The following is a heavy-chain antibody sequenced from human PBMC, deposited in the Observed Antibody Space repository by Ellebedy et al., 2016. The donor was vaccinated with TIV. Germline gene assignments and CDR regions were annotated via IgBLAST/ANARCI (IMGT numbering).Heavy chain of an antibody. CDR2: IYPGDSDT. D-gene: IGHD6-6*01. CDR1: GYSFTSYW. Sequence: GGSLRLXXKGSGYSFTSYWIGWVRQMPGKGLEWMGIIYPGDSDTRYSPSFQGQVTISADKSISTAYLQWSSLKASDTAMYYCARLLGIAARSYYYYMDVWGKGTTVTVSS. V-gene: IGHV5-51*01. J-gene: IGHJ6*03. CDR3: ARLLGIAARSYYYYMDV.